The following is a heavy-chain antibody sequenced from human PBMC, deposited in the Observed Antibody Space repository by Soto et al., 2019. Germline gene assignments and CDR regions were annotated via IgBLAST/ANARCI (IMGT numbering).Heavy chain of an antibody. J-gene: IGHJ5*02. Sequence: QVQLQESGPGLVKPSGTLSLTCAVSGGSISSSNWWSWVRQPPGKGLEWIGEIYHSGSTNYNPSLKRRVTISVYKSKNQCSLKLSSVTAADTAVYYCARSYMVRGVANWFDPWGQGTLVTVSS. V-gene: IGHV4-4*02. CDR3: ARSYMVRGVANWFDP. D-gene: IGHD3-10*01. CDR2: IYHSGST. CDR1: GGSISSSNW.